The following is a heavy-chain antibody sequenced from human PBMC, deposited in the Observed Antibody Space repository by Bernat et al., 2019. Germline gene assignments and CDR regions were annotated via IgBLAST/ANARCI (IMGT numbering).Heavy chain of an antibody. CDR1: GFTFSSYW. CDR3: ASWYSSSWDEDFDY. CDR2: INSDGSSI. Sequence: EVQLVESGGGLVQPGGSLRLSCAASGFTFSSYWMHWVRQAPGKGLVWVSRINSDGSSISYADSVKGRFTISRDNAKNTLYLQMNSLRAEDTAVYYCASWYSSSWDEDFDYWGQGTLVTVSS. V-gene: IGHV3-74*01. J-gene: IGHJ4*02. D-gene: IGHD6-13*01.